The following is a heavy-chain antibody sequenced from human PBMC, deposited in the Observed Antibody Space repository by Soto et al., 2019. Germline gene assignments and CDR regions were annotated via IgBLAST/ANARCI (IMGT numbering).Heavy chain of an antibody. CDR2: INAGNGNT. V-gene: IGHV1-3*01. J-gene: IGHJ4*02. CDR1: VYTFTSYA. Sequence: QVQLVQSGAEVKKPGASVTVSCKAAVYTFTSYAIHWVRHAPGQRLEWMGWINAGNGNTKYSQKFQGRVTITRDTSASTADWELSSLRSEDAGVYYCAGSIRLAWDSWGQGTLVTVSS. CDR3: AGSIRLAWDS.